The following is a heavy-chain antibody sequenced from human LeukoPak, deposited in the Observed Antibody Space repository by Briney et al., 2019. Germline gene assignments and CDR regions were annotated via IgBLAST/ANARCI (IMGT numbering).Heavy chain of an antibody. CDR2: ISGSSSYI. CDR1: GFTFSSYS. CDR3: ARDDGYYYGSSAYRLGIDY. J-gene: IGHJ4*02. D-gene: IGHD3-22*01. V-gene: IGHV3-21*01. Sequence: GGSLRLSCAASGFTFSSYSMNWVRQAPGKGLEWVSSISGSSSYIYYADSVKGRFTVSRDNAKNSLYLQMNSLRAEDTAVYYCARDDGYYYGSSAYRLGIDYWGRGTLVTVSS.